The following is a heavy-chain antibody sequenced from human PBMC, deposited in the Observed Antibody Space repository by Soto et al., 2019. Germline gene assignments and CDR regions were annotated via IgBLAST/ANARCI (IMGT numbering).Heavy chain of an antibody. CDR2: ISSSSSTI. CDR3: AIDSRRHEETSHY. V-gene: IGHV3-48*02. CDR1: GFTFSSYS. J-gene: IGHJ4*02. Sequence: GGSLRLSCAASGFTFSSYSMNWVRQAPGKGLEWVSYISSSSSTIYYADSVKGRFTISRDNAKNSLYLQMNSLRDEDTAVYYCAIDSRRHEETSHYSCQGTLVTVSS. D-gene: IGHD6-25*01.